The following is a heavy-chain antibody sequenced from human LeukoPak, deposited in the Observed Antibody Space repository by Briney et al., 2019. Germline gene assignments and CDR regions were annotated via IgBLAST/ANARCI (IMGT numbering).Heavy chain of an antibody. CDR1: GASISSYY. Sequence: SETLSLTCTVSGASISSYYWSWIRQPPGKGLEWIGYIFHSGSTNYNPSHKSRVTISVDTSKSQLSLKLSSVTAADTAVYYCARGAPGGNDYGDYWGQGTLVTVSS. CDR2: IFHSGST. J-gene: IGHJ4*02. V-gene: IGHV4-59*01. CDR3: ARGAPGGNDYGDY.